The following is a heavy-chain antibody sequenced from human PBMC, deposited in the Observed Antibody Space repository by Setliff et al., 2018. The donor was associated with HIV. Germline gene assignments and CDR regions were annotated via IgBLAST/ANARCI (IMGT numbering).Heavy chain of an antibody. J-gene: IGHJ4*02. Sequence: PSETLSLTCTVSGGSIRSGSYYWSWIRQPAGKGLEWIGRMYTNGNTNYNPSLKSQVTIAVDTSKNQFSLKLTSVTAADTAVYYCARHVGISIGGTRGDFDCWGQGTLVTVSS. V-gene: IGHV4-61*02. D-gene: IGHD6-13*01. CDR2: MYTNGNT. CDR3: ARHVGISIGGTRGDFDC. CDR1: GGSIRSGSYY.